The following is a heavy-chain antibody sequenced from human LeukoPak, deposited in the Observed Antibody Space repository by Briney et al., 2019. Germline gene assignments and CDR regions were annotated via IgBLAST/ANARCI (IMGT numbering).Heavy chain of an antibody. D-gene: IGHD3-16*02. J-gene: IGHJ4*02. Sequence: TGGSLRLSCATSGFTFSSYSMTWVRQAPGKGLEWVSVIYSGGSTYYADSVKGRFTTSRDNSKNTLYLQMNSLRAEYTAVYYCARSVISDSPYDYWGQGTLVTVSS. V-gene: IGHV3-66*01. CDR3: ARSVISDSPYDY. CDR1: GFTFSSYS. CDR2: IYSGGST.